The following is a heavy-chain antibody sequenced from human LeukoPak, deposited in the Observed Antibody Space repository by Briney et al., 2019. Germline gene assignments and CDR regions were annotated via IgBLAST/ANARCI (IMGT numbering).Heavy chain of an antibody. Sequence: GGSLRLSCAASGFTFSSYWMSWVRQAPGKGLVWVANIKQDGTEKYYVDSVKGRFTISRDNAKNSLYLQMNSLRAEDAAVYYCARDTLVPTGDYSDAFDIWGQGTMVTVSS. D-gene: IGHD4-17*01. V-gene: IGHV3-7*01. CDR1: GFTFSSYW. J-gene: IGHJ3*02. CDR2: IKQDGTEK. CDR3: ARDTLVPTGDYSDAFDI.